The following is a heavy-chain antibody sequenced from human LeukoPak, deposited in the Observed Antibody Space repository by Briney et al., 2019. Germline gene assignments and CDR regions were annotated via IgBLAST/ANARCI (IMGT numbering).Heavy chain of an antibody. CDR2: IYSGGST. CDR3: ARDRRYSSGWYLGYFDD. V-gene: IGHV3-66*01. D-gene: IGHD6-19*01. CDR1: GFTVSSNY. J-gene: IGHJ4*02. Sequence: PGGPLRLSCAASGFTVSSNYMSWVRQAPGRGLEWVSVIYSGGSTYYADSVKGRFTISRDNSKNTLYLQMNSLRAEDTAVYYCARDRRYSSGWYLGYFDDWGQGTLVTVSS.